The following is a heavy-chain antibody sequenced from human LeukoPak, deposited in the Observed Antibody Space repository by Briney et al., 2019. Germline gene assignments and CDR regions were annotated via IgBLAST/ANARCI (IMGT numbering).Heavy chain of an antibody. CDR1: GYTFTSYG. V-gene: IGHV1-18*01. CDR2: ISAYNGNT. J-gene: IGHJ5*02. D-gene: IGHD3-10*01. Sequence: GASVKVSCKASGYTFTSYGISWVRQAPGQGLEWMGWISAYNGNTNYAQKLQGRVTMTTDTSTSTAYMELRSLRPDDTAVYYCARDHYYGSGTQGFDPWGQGTLVTVSS. CDR3: ARDHYYGSGTQGFDP.